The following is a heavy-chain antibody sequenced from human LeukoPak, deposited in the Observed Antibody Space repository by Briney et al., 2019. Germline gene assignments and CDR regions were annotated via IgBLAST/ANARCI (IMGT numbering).Heavy chain of an antibody. CDR3: AKDRIAAAGGYSDY. J-gene: IGHJ4*02. V-gene: IGHV3-30*18. CDR1: GFTFSSYG. CDR2: ISYDGSNK. Sequence: GGSLRLSCAASGFTFSSYGMHWVRQAPGRGLEWVAVISYDGSNKYYADSVKGRFTIPRDNSKNTLYLQMNSLRAEDTAVYYCAKDRIAAAGGYSDYWGQGTLVTVSS. D-gene: IGHD6-13*01.